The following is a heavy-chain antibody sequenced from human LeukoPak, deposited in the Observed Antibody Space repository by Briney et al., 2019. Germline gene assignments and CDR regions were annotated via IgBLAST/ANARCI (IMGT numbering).Heavy chain of an antibody. CDR2: IIPIFGIA. Sequence: ASVKVSCKASGGTFSSYAISWVRQAPGQGLEWMGRIIPIFGIANYAQKFQGRVTITADKSTSTAYMELSSLRSEDTAVYYCASGYCSSTSCLNYFGYWGQGTLVTVSS. D-gene: IGHD2-2*03. CDR3: ASGYCSSTSCLNYFGY. J-gene: IGHJ4*02. CDR1: GGTFSSYA. V-gene: IGHV1-69*04.